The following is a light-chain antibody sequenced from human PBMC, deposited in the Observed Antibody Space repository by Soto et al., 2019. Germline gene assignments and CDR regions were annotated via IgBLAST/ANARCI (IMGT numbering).Light chain of an antibody. CDR1: SSNVGSYT. CDR3: AAWDDRLNGVV. Sequence: QPVLTQPPSASGTPGQRVTISCSGSSSNVGSYTVYWYQQLPGTAPKVLIYSGNRRPSGVPARFSGSKSGTSASLAISGLQSEDEADYYCAAWDDRLNGVVFGGGTQLTVL. CDR2: SGN. V-gene: IGLV1-44*01. J-gene: IGLJ2*01.